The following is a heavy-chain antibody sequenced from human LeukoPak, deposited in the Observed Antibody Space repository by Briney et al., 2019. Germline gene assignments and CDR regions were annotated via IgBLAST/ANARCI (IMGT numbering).Heavy chain of an antibody. J-gene: IGHJ4*02. V-gene: IGHV3-53*01. CDR2: IYSGGST. CDR3: AKDIRWLPNYFDY. CDR1: GFTVSSNY. Sequence: GGSLRLSCAASGFTVSSNYMSWVRQAPGKGLEWVSVIYSGGSTYYADSVKGRFTISRDNSKNTLYLQVNSLRAEDTAVYYCAKDIRWLPNYFDYWGQGTLVTVSS. D-gene: IGHD5-24*01.